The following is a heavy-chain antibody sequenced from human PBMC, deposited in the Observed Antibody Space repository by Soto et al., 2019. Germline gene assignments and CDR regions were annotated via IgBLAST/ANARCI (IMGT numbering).Heavy chain of an antibody. CDR2: IYHTGST. CDR3: ARGSGCSTSSCNLDY. CDR1: GGSVTSSDW. V-gene: IGHV4-4*02. J-gene: IGHJ4*02. D-gene: IGHD6-19*01. Sequence: QVRLQESGPGLVKPSGTLSLTCAVSGGSVTSSDWWSWVRPPPGKGLEWIGDIYHTGSTNYNPSLESRGTISLDKSKNQVSLNLKSVTAADTAVYYCARGSGCSTSSCNLDYWGQGTLVTVSS.